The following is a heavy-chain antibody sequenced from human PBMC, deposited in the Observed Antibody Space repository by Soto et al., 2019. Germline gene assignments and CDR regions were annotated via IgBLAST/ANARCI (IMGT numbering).Heavy chain of an antibody. CDR2: IYYSGST. CDR3: ARDNSGSPGFDY. V-gene: IGHV4-61*01. D-gene: IGHD1-26*01. J-gene: IGHJ4*02. Sequence: SETLSLTCTVSGGSVSSGSYYWSWIRQPPGKGLEWIGYIYYSGSTNYNPSLKSRVTISVDTSKNQFSLKLSSVTAADTAVYYCARDNSGSPGFDYWGQGTLVTVSS. CDR1: GGSVSSGSYY.